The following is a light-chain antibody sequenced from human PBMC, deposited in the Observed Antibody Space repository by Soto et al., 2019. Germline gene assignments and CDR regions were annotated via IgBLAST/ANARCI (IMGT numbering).Light chain of an antibody. CDR3: QAWDSSHVV. CDR2: QDA. CDR1: KLGDKY. Sequence: SYELTQPPSVSVSPGQTAIITCSGDKLGDKYACWYQQKPGQSPVLVISQDAKRPSGIPERFSGSNSGDTATLTISETQAMDEADYYCQAWDSSHVVFGGGTKLTVL. J-gene: IGLJ2*01. V-gene: IGLV3-1*01.